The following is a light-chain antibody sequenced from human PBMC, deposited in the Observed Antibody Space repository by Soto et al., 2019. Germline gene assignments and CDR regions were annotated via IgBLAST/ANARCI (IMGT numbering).Light chain of an antibody. J-gene: IGLJ1*01. CDR1: SSDVGAYSF. Sequence: QSALTQPRSVSGSPGQSIIISCTGSSSDVGAYSFASWYQQHPGAAPKLLIHDVDKRPPGVPDRFSASKSGNTASLTISGLQAEDEADYFCCSYAGDYRYVFGSGTKVTVL. CDR2: DVD. CDR3: CSYAGDYRYV. V-gene: IGLV2-11*01.